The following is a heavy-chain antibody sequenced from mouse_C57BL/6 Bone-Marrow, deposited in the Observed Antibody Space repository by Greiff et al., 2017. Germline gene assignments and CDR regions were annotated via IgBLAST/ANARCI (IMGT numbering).Heavy chain of an antibody. D-gene: IGHD1-1*01. J-gene: IGHJ1*03. Sequence: QVQLQQSGAELARPGASVKLSCKASGYTFTSYGISWVKQRTGQGLEWIGEIYPRSGNTYYNEKFKGKATLTADKSSSTAYMELRSLTSEDSAVYFCARWDYGSSYNWYFDGWGTGTTVTVSS. CDR2: IYPRSGNT. CDR3: ARWDYGSSYNWYFDG. CDR1: GYTFTSYG. V-gene: IGHV1-81*01.